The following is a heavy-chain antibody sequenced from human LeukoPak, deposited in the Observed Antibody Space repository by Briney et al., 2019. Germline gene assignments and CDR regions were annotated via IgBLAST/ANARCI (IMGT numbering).Heavy chain of an antibody. CDR2: ISDTGGGT. J-gene: IGHJ5*02. V-gene: IGHV3-23*01. CDR1: GFSFSSYA. D-gene: IGHD3-3*01. CDR3: AKEAPGITVFGRFDP. Sequence: GGSLRLSCAASGFSFSSYAMNWVRQAPGKGLEWVSGISDTGGGTYYADSVKGRFSISRDNSKNTLYLQMSSLRAEDTAVYYCAKEAPGITVFGRFDPWGQGTLVTVSS.